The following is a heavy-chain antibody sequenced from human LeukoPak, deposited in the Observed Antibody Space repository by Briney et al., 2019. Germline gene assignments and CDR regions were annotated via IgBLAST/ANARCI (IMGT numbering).Heavy chain of an antibody. CDR1: GFTFDDYT. CDR3: AKGLGGTGDS. CDR2: ISWDGGIT. J-gene: IGHJ4*02. Sequence: GGSLRLSCAASGFTFDDYTMHWVRQAPGKGLEWVSLISWDGGITYYADSVRGRFTISRDNNKKSLYLQMNSLRADDTALYYCAKGLGGTGDSWGQGTLVTVSS. V-gene: IGHV3-43*01. D-gene: IGHD1/OR15-1a*01.